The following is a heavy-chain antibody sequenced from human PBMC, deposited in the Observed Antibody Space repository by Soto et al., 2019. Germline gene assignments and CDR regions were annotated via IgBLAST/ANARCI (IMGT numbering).Heavy chain of an antibody. V-gene: IGHV4-31*03. CDR3: ARGEITIFGVGPPDV. CDR2: IYYSGST. Sequence: SETLSLTCTVSGGSISSGGYYWGWIRQHPGKGLEWIGYIYYSGSTYYNPSLKSRVTISVDTSKNQFSLKLSSVTAADTAVYYCARGEITIFGVGPPDVWGQGTTVTVSS. J-gene: IGHJ6*02. D-gene: IGHD3-3*01. CDR1: GGSISSGGYY.